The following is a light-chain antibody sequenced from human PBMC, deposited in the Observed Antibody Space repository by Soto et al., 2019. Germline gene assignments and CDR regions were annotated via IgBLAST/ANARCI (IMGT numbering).Light chain of an antibody. CDR1: SNDVGGYNY. J-gene: IGLJ1*01. Sequence: QSVLTQPRSVSGSPGQSVTISCTGTSNDVGGYNYVSWYQQHPGKAPKLMIYDVSKRPSGVPDRFSGSKSGNTASLTISGLQAEDEADYYCCSYAGSYIYVFGTGTKLTVL. V-gene: IGLV2-11*01. CDR2: DVS. CDR3: CSYAGSYIYV.